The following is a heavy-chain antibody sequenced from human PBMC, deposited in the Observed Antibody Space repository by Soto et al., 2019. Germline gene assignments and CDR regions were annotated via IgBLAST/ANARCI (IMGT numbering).Heavy chain of an antibody. CDR1: GFTFSQYW. D-gene: IGHD3-16*01. V-gene: IGHV3-7*01. J-gene: IGHJ4*02. CDR2: IKQDGSEK. CDR3: AYTTTLNGN. Sequence: ESGGGLVQPGGSLRLSCAGSGFTFSQYWMNWVRQAPGKGLEWVANIKQDGSEKHYVDSVKGRFTISRDNAKSSMFLQMNSLRAEDTAVYYCAYTTTLNGNWGQGTLVTVSS.